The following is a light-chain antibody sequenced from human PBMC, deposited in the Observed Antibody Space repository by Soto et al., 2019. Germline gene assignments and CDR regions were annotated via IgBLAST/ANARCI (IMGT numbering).Light chain of an antibody. Sequence: QSVLTQPPSVSGAPGQRVTISCTGSSSNIGAGYDVQWYQQLPGTAPKLLIYGNSNRPSGVPDRFSGSKSGTSASLAITGLQAEDEADYYCQSYDNNHVVFGGGTKLTVL. CDR1: SSNIGAGYD. CDR2: GNS. J-gene: IGLJ2*01. V-gene: IGLV1-40*01. CDR3: QSYDNNHVV.